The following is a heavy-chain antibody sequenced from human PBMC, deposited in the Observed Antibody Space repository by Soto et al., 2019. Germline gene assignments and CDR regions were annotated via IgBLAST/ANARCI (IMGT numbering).Heavy chain of an antibody. V-gene: IGHV5-10-1*01. CDR2: IDLSDSYT. J-gene: IGHJ6*02. D-gene: IGHD2-2*01. CDR3: ASSPRGYCSSTSCRELGNYYGMDV. Sequence: PGESLKISCKGSGYSFTSYWISWVRQMPGKGLEWMGRIDLSDSYTNYSPSFQGHVTISADKSISTAYLQWSSLKASDTAMYYCASSPRGYCSSTSCRELGNYYGMDVWGQGTTVTVSS. CDR1: GYSFTSYW.